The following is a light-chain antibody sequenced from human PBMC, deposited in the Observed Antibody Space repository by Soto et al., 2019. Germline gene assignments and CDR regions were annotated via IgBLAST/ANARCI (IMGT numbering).Light chain of an antibody. CDR3: SSYTSSSTLV. J-gene: IGLJ1*01. CDR2: EVT. V-gene: IGLV2-14*01. CDR1: SSDVGGYNY. Sequence: QSVLTQPASVSGSPGQSITISCTGTSSDVGGYNYVSWYQQYPGKAPKVMIYEVTNRPSGVSNRFSGSKSGNTASLTIFGLKAEDEADYYCSSYTSSSTLVFGTGTKVTVL.